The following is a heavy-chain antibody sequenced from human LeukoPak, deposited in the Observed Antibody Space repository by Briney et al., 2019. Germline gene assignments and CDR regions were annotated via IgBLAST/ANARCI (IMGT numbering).Heavy chain of an antibody. J-gene: IGHJ5*02. CDR1: GGSISSGSYY. CDR3: VREENWFDP. CDR2: IYTSGST. Sequence: SETLSLTCTVSGGSISSGSYYWSWIRQPAGKGLEWIGRIYTSGSTNYNPSLKSRVTISVDTSKNQFSLKLSSVTAADTAVYYCVREENWFDPWGQGTLVTVSS. V-gene: IGHV4-61*02.